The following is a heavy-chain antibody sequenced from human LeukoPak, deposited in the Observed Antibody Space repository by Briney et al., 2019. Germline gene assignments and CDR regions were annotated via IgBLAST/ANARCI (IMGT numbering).Heavy chain of an antibody. CDR3: ASGGYSYGFDY. CDR2: IYHNGNT. CDR1: GGSISSGGYS. D-gene: IGHD5-18*01. J-gene: IGHJ4*02. Sequence: PSETLSVTCAVSGGSISSGGYSWSWIRQPPGKGLEWIGYIYHNGNTYYSPSLKSRVTISVDRSKNQLSLKLSSVTAADTAMYYCASGGYSYGFDYWGQGTLVTVSS. V-gene: IGHV4-30-2*01.